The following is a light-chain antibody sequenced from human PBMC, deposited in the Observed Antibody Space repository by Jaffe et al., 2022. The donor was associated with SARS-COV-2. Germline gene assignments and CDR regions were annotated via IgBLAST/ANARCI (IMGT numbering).Light chain of an antibody. CDR3: QQYGSSPPWT. Sequence: EIVLTQSPGTLSLSPGERATLSCRASQSVRSSYLAWYQQKPGQAPRLLIYGVSSRATGIPDRFSGSGSGTDFTLTISRLEPEDFAVYYCQQYGSSPPWTFGQGTKVEIK. CDR1: QSVRSSY. V-gene: IGKV3-20*01. CDR2: GVS. J-gene: IGKJ1*01.